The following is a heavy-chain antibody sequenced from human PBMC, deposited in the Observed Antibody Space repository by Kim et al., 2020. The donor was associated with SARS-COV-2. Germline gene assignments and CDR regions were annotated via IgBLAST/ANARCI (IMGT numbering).Heavy chain of an antibody. D-gene: IGHD3-22*01. CDR3: ARDSYYYDSSGYYYSPWYYYGMDV. CDR2: IWYDGSNK. CDR1: GFTFSSYG. Sequence: GSLILSCAASGFTFSSYGMHWVRQAPGKGLEWVAVIWYDGSNKYYADSVKGRFTISRDNSKNTLYLQMNSLRAEDTAVYYCARDSYYYDSSGYYYSPWYYYGMDVWGQGITVTVSS. J-gene: IGHJ6*02. V-gene: IGHV3-33*08.